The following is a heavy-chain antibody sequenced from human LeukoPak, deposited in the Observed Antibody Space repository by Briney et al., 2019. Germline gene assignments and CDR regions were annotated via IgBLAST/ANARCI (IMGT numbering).Heavy chain of an antibody. Sequence: SETLSLTCTVSGGSISSYYWSWIRQPAGKGLEWIGRIYTSGSTSYNPSLKSRVTMSVDTSKNQFSLKPSSVTAADTAVYYCARGPLNMVRGVIGFDYWGQGTLVTVSS. J-gene: IGHJ4*02. V-gene: IGHV4-4*07. CDR2: IYTSGST. CDR3: ARGPLNMVRGVIGFDY. CDR1: GGSISSYY. D-gene: IGHD3-10*01.